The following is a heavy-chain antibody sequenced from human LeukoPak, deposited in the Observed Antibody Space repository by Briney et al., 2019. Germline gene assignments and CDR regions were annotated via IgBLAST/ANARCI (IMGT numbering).Heavy chain of an antibody. CDR2: INHSGST. CDR1: GGSFSGYY. CDR3: ARRAAPNYYMDV. J-gene: IGHJ6*03. Sequence: SETLSLTCAVCGGSFSGYYWSWIRQPPGKGLEWIGEINHSGSTNYNPSLKSRVTISVDTSKNQFSLKLSSVTAADTAVYYCARRAAPNYYMDVWGKGTTVTVSS. V-gene: IGHV4-34*01.